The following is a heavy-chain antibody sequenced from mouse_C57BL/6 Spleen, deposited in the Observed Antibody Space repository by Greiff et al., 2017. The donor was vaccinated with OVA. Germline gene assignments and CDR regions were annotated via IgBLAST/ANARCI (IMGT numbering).Heavy chain of an antibody. J-gene: IGHJ2*01. V-gene: IGHV1-50*01. CDR2: IDPSDSYT. CDR1: GYTFTSYW. CDR3: ARYSNYVGY. D-gene: IGHD2-5*01. Sequence: QVQLQQPGAELVKPGASVKLSCKASGYTFTSYWMQWVKQRPGQVLEWIGEIDPSDSYTNYNQKFKGKATLTVDTSSSTAYMQLSSLTSEDSAVYYCARYSNYVGYWGQGTTLTVSS.